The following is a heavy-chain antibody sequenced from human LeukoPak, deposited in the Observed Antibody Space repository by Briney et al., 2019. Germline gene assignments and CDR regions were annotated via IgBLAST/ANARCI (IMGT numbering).Heavy chain of an antibody. CDR2: MNPNSGNT. V-gene: IGHV1-8*01. Sequence: ASVKVSCKASGYTFTSYDINWVRQATGQGLEWMGWMNPNSGNTGYAQKFQGRVTMTRNTSISTAYMELSSLRSEDTAVYYCARASARTRIAAAGTIGYWGHGTLVTVSS. CDR1: GYTFTSYD. J-gene: IGHJ4*01. CDR3: ARASARTRIAAAGTIGY. D-gene: IGHD6-13*01.